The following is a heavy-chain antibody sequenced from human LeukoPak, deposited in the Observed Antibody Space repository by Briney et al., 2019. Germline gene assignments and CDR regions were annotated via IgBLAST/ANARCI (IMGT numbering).Heavy chain of an antibody. CDR3: ARFGRYYFDY. Sequence: SETLSLTCTASGGSISSHYWSWIRRPPGKGLEWIGYVYDSGRTNYNPSLKSRVTMSEDTSKNQFSLKLSSVTAADTAVYYCARFGRYYFDYWGQGILVTVSS. V-gene: IGHV4-59*11. D-gene: IGHD3-16*01. CDR2: VYDSGRT. J-gene: IGHJ4*02. CDR1: GGSISSHY.